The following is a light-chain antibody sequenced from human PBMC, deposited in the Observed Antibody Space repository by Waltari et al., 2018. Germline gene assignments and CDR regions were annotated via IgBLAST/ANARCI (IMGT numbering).Light chain of an antibody. J-gene: IGKJ2*02. CDR2: LGS. V-gene: IGKV2-28*01. CDR1: QSLLHSNGYNY. CDR3: MQALQTRWT. Sequence: DIVMTQSPLSLPVTPGEPASISCRSSQSLLHSNGYNYLDWYLQKPGQSPQLLIYLGSTRASGVPDRFSGSGSGTDFTLKISRVEAEDVGVYYCMQALQTRWTFGQGTKLEIK.